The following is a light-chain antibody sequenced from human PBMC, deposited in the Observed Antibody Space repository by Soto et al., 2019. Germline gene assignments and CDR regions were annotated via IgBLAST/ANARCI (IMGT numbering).Light chain of an antibody. Sequence: EVVLTQSPATLSVSPGEIATLSCRASQSVSTKLAWYQQKPGQAPGLLIYDASTRATGIPPRFSGSGSGTDFYLTIRSLQSDDSAVYYCHQYHNWPPWTFGQGTKV. J-gene: IGKJ1*01. CDR3: HQYHNWPPWT. CDR1: QSVSTK. CDR2: DAS. V-gene: IGKV3-15*01.